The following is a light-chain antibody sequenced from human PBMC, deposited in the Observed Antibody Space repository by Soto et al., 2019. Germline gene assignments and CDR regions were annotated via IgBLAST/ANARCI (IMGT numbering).Light chain of an antibody. CDR3: SSYGSSRVV. V-gene: IGLV2-14*01. CDR2: DVS. Sequence: QSALTQPASVSGSPGQSITISCTGTSSDVGAYNYVSWYQQNPGKAPKLMIYDVSKRPSGVSDRFSGSKSGNTASLTISGLQGEDESDYYCSSYGSSRVVFGGGTKLTAL. CDR1: SSDVGAYNY. J-gene: IGLJ2*01.